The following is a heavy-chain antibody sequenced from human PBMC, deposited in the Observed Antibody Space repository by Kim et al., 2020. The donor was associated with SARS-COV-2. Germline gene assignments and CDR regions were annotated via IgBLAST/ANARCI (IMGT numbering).Heavy chain of an antibody. CDR2: ISYDGSNK. CDR3: AKEGSHDYSNYWYFDL. D-gene: IGHD4-4*01. V-gene: IGHV3-30*18. J-gene: IGHJ2*01. Sequence: GGSLRLSCAASGFTFSSYGMHWVRQAPGKGLEWVAVISYDGSNKYYADSVKGRFTISRDNSKNTLYLQMNSLRAEDTAVYYCAKEGSHDYSNYWYFDLWGRGTLVTVSA. CDR1: GFTFSSYG.